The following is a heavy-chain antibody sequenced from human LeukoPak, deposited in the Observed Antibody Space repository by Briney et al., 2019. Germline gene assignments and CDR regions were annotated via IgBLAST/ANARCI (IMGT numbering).Heavy chain of an antibody. V-gene: IGHV3-20*04. J-gene: IGHJ4*02. CDR1: GFTFDDYG. CDR2: INWNGGST. D-gene: IGHD2-21*02. CDR3: ARDPPHYCGGDCSEYYFDY. Sequence: PGGSLRLSCAASGFTFDDYGMSWVRQAPGKGLEWVSGINWNGGSTGYADSVEGRFTISRDNAKNSLYLQMNSLRAEDTALYYCARDPPHYCGGDCSEYYFDYWGQGTLVTVSS.